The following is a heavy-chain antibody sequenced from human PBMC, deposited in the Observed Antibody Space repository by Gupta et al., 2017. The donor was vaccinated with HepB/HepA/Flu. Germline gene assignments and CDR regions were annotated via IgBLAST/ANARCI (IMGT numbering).Heavy chain of an antibody. J-gene: IGHJ3*01. CDR1: GLTFNNYG. CDR3: ARLSVRYCSGGSCYFDV. Sequence: EVQLVESGGHLVQPGGSLRLSCVASGLTFNNYGMSWVRQPPGKGLEWVSTTSGSGGTTNYADAVKGRFTMSRDFSIDNSKTTVYLQMNSLRVEDTAVYYCARLSVRYCSGGSCYFDVWGQGTMVTVSS. CDR2: TSGSGGTT. V-gene: IGHV3-23*04. D-gene: IGHD2-15*01.